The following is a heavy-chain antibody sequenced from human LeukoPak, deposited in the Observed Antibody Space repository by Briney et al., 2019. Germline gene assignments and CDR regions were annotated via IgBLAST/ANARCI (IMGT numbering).Heavy chain of an antibody. Sequence: SETLSLTCNVSGASVSSGYWSWIRQSPGKGLEWIGFIQDSGITDYNPSLKSRLLMSVDTSKNQFSLNLRSVTAADTAVCYCAGRGHRYSRDWGQGILVTISS. CDR3: AGRGHRYSRD. J-gene: IGHJ1*01. CDR1: GASVSSGY. V-gene: IGHV4-4*09. CDR2: IQDSGIT. D-gene: IGHD2-15*01.